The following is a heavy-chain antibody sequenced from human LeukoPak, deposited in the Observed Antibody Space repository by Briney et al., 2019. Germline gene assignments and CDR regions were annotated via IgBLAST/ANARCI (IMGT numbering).Heavy chain of an antibody. CDR3: ATIGSAYGYGAFDI. Sequence: GGSLGLSCAASGFTFSSVEMNWVRQAPGKGLEWVSYISRSGSTIYYADSVKGRFTISRDNAKNSLYLQMNSLRAEDTAVYYCATIGSAYGYGAFDIWGQGTLVTVSS. CDR2: ISRSGSTI. V-gene: IGHV3-48*03. J-gene: IGHJ3*02. D-gene: IGHD5-12*01. CDR1: GFTFSSVE.